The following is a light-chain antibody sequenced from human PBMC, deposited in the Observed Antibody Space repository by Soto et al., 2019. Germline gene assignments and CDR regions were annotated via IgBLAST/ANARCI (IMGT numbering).Light chain of an antibody. CDR3: QQYGSSPGT. CDR1: QSVSSSY. J-gene: IGKJ5*01. Sequence: EIVLTQSPGTLSLSPGERATLSCRASQSVSSSYLAWYQQKPGQAPRLLIYGASSRATGIPDRFSGSGSGTVFTLNISRMEPEDFAVYYCQQYGSSPGTFGQGTRLEIK. V-gene: IGKV3-20*01. CDR2: GAS.